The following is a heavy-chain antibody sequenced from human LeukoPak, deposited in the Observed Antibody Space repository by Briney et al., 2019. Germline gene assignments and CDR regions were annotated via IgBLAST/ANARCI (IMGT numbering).Heavy chain of an antibody. CDR2: MNPNSGNT. CDR1: GYTFTSYD. D-gene: IGHD6-13*01. Sequence: ASVKVSCKASGYTFTSYDINWVRQATGQGLEWMGWMNPNSGNTGYAQKFQGRVTTTRNTSISTAYMELSSLRPEDTAVYYCARLSRARRSSSFGYWGQGTLVTVSS. J-gene: IGHJ4*02. V-gene: IGHV1-8*01. CDR3: ARLSRARRSSSFGY.